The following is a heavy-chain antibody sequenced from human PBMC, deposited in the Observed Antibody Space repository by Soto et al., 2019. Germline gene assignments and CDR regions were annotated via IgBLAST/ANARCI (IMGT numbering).Heavy chain of an antibody. CDR2: VSHDGRNE. Sequence: QVQLVESGGGVVQPGRSLRLSCAASGFTFSSSAMHWVRQAPGKGLEWVAVVSHDGRNEYYADSVKGRFTISRDNSKSTLYFQMNSLRDEDTAVYYCAKVIVVIAAAGDYFDYWGQGTLVTVSS. D-gene: IGHD2-15*01. V-gene: IGHV3-30*04. CDR1: GFTFSSSA. CDR3: AKVIVVIAAAGDYFDY. J-gene: IGHJ4*02.